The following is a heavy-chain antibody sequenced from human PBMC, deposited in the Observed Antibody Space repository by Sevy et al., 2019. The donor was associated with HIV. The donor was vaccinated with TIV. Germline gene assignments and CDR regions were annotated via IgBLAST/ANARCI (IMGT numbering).Heavy chain of an antibody. J-gene: IGHJ4*02. CDR2: IYQTGST. D-gene: IGHD3-16*02. Sequence: SETLSLTCTVSGGSISSHYWSWIRQPPGKGLEWIGSIYQTGSTYYNPSLKRRVTISVDTSKNQFSLRLTSVTAADTAVYYCARDFLRLGELSHFDSWGQGTLVTVSS. CDR3: ARDFLRLGELSHFDS. CDR1: GGSISSHY. V-gene: IGHV4-59*11.